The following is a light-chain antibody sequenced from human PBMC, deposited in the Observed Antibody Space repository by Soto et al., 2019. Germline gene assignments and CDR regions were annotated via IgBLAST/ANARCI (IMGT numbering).Light chain of an antibody. Sequence: DIQLTQSPPSLSASVADRVTITGRASQTISPFLNWYQCKPGKPPKLLIYLSSKLRGGVSSRFSGSGSGTDFPLTIDRLQSDDFATYYCQHSSSDLITFGQGTRLEIK. CDR3: QHSSSDLIT. CDR2: LSS. J-gene: IGKJ5*01. V-gene: IGKV1-39*01. CDR1: QTISPF.